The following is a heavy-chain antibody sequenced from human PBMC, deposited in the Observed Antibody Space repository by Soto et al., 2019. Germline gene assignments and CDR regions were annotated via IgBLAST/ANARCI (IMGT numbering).Heavy chain of an antibody. CDR1: GGSFSGYY. V-gene: IGHV4-34*01. D-gene: IGHD6-19*01. Sequence: QVQLQQWGAGLLKPSETLSLTCAVYGGSFSGYYWSWIRQPPGKGLEWIGEINHSGSTNYNPSLTSRVTISVDTSKNQFSLKLSSVTAADTAVYYCARGAVVRGWYAAEYFQHWGQGTLVTVSS. CDR3: ARGAVVRGWYAAEYFQH. CDR2: INHSGST. J-gene: IGHJ1*01.